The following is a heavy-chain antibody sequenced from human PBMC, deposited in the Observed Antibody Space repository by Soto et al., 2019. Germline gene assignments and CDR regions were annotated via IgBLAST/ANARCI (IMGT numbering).Heavy chain of an antibody. CDR3: AREATYSSYYYYYGMDV. D-gene: IGHD6-13*01. V-gene: IGHV1-2*04. CDR1: GSPFTGYY. Sequence: ASVKVSCKASGSPFTGYYMHWARPAAGQGIEWMGWLNPNSGGTNYAQKFQGWVTMTRDTSISTAYMELSRLRSDDTAVYYCAREATYSSYYYYYGMDVWGQGTTVTVSS. CDR2: LNPNSGGT. J-gene: IGHJ6*02.